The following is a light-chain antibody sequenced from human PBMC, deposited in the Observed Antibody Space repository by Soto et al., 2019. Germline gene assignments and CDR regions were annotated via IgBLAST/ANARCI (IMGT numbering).Light chain of an antibody. CDR2: TAP. J-gene: IGKJ4*01. Sequence: IQLTQSPSALSASVGDRVTITCRASQSINTFLAWYQQKPGKAPKLLIYTAPTVQSGVPSRFSGSGSGTDFTLNISSMQHEDFVTYYCKQLESYLSTFGEGTKVDIK. V-gene: IGKV1-9*01. CDR3: KQLESYLST. CDR1: QSINTF.